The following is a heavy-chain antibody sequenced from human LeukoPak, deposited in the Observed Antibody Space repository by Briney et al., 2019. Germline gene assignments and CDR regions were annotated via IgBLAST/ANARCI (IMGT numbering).Heavy chain of an antibody. CDR2: IYTSGSI. D-gene: IGHD3-10*01. CDR3: ARDRSGDAALATRFFDY. J-gene: IGHJ4*02. Sequence: SETLSLTCTVSGGSISGYYWSWIRQPAGEGLEWLGRIYTSGSINYNPSLKSRVTMSVDTSKNQFSLWLSSVTAADTAVYYCARDRSGDAALATRFFDYWGQGALVTVSS. CDR1: GGSISGYY. V-gene: IGHV4-4*07.